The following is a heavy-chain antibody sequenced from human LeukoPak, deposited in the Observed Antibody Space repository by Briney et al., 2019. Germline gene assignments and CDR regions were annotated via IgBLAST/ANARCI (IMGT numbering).Heavy chain of an antibody. CDR1: EFTFSSHS. CDR2: ISRSGGSI. V-gene: IGHV3-21*01. D-gene: IGHD2-2*01. J-gene: IGHJ3*02. CDR3: ARSLKVSAALDVFDI. Sequence: GGSLRLSCAASEFTFSSHSMNWVRQASGKGLEWVSSISRSGGSIYYADSLKGRFTISRDNAKNSLYLQMNSLRAKDTAVYFCARSLKVSAALDVFDIWGQGTMVTVSS.